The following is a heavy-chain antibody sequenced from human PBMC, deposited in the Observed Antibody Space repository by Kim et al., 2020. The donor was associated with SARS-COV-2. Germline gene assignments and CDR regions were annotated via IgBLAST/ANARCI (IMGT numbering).Heavy chain of an antibody. CDR3: ARAGRWTQLRFLVWFISGGMDV. CDR2: IIPIFGTA. J-gene: IGHJ6*02. Sequence: SVKVSCKASGGTFSSYAISWVRQAPGQGLEWMGGIIPIFGTANYAQKFQGRVTITADESTSTAYMELSSLRSEDTAVYYCARAGRWTQLRFLVWFISGGMDVWGQGTTVTVSS. D-gene: IGHD3-3*01. CDR1: GGTFSSYA. V-gene: IGHV1-69*13.